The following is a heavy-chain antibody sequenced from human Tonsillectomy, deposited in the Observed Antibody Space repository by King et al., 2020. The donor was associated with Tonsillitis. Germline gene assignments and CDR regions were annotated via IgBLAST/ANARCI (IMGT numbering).Heavy chain of an antibody. J-gene: IGHJ4*02. CDR1: GFTFSSAA. D-gene: IGHD3-10*01. V-gene: IGHV3-23*04. CDR2: ISGGGGSK. CDR3: AKMGGYYDSGSYGYFDY. Sequence: VQLVESGVGLVQPGGSLRLSCAASGFTFSSAAMGWVRRDPGKGLEWVSAISGGGGSKYSADSVKGRFTISRDNSKNTLYLQMNNLGAEDTAVYYCAKMGGYYDSGSYGYFDYWGQGTLVTVSS.